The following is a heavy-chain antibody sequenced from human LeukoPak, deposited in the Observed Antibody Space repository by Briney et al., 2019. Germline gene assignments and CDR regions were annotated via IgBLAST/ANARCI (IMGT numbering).Heavy chain of an antibody. D-gene: IGHD4-17*01. Sequence: GGSLRLSCAASGFTFSSYGMHWVRQAPGKGLEWVAFIRYDGSNKYYADSVKGRFTISRDNSKNTLYLQMNSLRAEDTAVYYCARVGFSTVTTVWDDYWGQGTLVTVSS. V-gene: IGHV3-30*02. CDR2: IRYDGSNK. J-gene: IGHJ4*02. CDR1: GFTFSSYG. CDR3: ARVGFSTVTTVWDDY.